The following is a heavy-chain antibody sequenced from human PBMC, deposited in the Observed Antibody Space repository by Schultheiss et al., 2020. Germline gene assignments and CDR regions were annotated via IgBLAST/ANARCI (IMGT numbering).Heavy chain of an antibody. CDR1: GGTFSSYA. V-gene: IGHV1-3*01. CDR2: INAGNGNT. D-gene: IGHD4-17*01. J-gene: IGHJ4*02. CDR3: ARDLNYGDHGALRDY. Sequence: ASVKVSCKASGGTFSSYAISWVRQAPGQGLEWMGWINAGNGNTKYSQKFQGRVTITRDTSASTAYMELSRLRSDDTAVYYCARDLNYGDHGALRDYWGQGTLVTVSS.